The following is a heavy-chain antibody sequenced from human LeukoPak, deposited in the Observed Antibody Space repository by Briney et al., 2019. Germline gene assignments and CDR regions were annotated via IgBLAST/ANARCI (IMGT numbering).Heavy chain of an antibody. J-gene: IGHJ4*02. D-gene: IGHD5-24*01. V-gene: IGHV3-7*04. CDR2: IKRDGGEE. CDR1: GLTFSSYA. Sequence: PGGSLRLSCAASGLTFSSYAMNWVRQAPGKGMEWVANIKRDGGEEYYVESVKGRFTISRDNAKNSLYLQMSSLRVEDTAVYYCARPGDGYNWGRLDYWGQGSLVTVS. CDR3: ARPGDGYNWGRLDY.